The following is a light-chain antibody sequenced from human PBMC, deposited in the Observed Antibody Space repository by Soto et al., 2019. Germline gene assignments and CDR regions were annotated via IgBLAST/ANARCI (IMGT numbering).Light chain of an antibody. CDR2: EVS. CDR1: SSDVGGYNY. V-gene: IGLV2-14*01. Sequence: QSALTQPASVSGSPGQSITISCTGTSSDVGGYNYVSWYQQHPDKAPKLIIFEVSNRPSGVSNRFSGSKSGNTASLTISGLQAEDEADYYCSSYTGSSTYVFGAGTKLTVL. CDR3: SSYTGSSTYV. J-gene: IGLJ1*01.